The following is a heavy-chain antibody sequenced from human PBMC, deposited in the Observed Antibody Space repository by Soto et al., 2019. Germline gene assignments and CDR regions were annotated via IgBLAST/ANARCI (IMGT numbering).Heavy chain of an antibody. CDR2: IYSSGST. Sequence: PSETLSLTCTVSGGAISTYYWTWIRQTAGKGLEWIGRIYSSGSTKYNPALQSRVTMSLDTSNNQFSLRLTSVTAADTAVYYCARGQRFSDWFDPWGQGTLVPSP. D-gene: IGHD3-3*01. J-gene: IGHJ5*02. V-gene: IGHV4-4*07. CDR1: GGAISTYY. CDR3: ARGQRFSDWFDP.